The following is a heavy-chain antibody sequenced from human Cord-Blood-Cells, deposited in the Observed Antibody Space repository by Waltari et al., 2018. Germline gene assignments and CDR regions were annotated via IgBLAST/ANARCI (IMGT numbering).Heavy chain of an antibody. V-gene: IGHV1-2*04. CDR2: INPNSGGT. CDR3: ARDFCSSTSCYDAFDI. J-gene: IGHJ3*02. Sequence: QVQLVQSGAEVKKPGASVKVSCKASGYTFTGYYMHWVRQAPGQGLEWMGWINPNSGGTNYAQKFQGWVTMTTDTSISTAYMELSRLRSDDTAVYYCARDFCSSTSCYDAFDIWGQGTMVTVSS. D-gene: IGHD2-2*01. CDR1: GYTFTGYY.